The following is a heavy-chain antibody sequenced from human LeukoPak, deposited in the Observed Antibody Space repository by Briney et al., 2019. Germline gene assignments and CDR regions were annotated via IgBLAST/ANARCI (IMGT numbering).Heavy chain of an antibody. CDR1: AFTFSSYW. J-gene: IGHJ6*02. Sequence: GGSLRLSCEASAFTFSSYWMSWVRQAPGKGLEWVANMKEDGGEINYVDSVKGRFTISRDNAKNSLYLQMNSLRAEDTAVYYCARDPPKYYDYVWGSYRPYYYYGMDVWGQGTTVTVSS. V-gene: IGHV3-7*03. CDR2: MKEDGGEI. CDR3: ARDPPKYYDYVWGSYRPYYYYGMDV. D-gene: IGHD3-16*02.